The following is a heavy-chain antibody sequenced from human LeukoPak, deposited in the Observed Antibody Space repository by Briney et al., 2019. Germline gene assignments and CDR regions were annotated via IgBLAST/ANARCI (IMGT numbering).Heavy chain of an antibody. CDR2: IYPSTGST. CDR1: AYTFTTYY. Sequence: ASVKVSCKSSAYTFTTYYIHWVRQAPGQGLEWIGMIYPSTGSTYYAQRFQGRVTMTRDTSTSTVYMELGSLTSDDTPVYYCARDWRIALVRGVINVPGGMNVWGQGTTVTVSS. CDR3: ARDWRIALVRGVINVPGGMNV. J-gene: IGHJ6*02. V-gene: IGHV1-46*01. D-gene: IGHD3-10*01.